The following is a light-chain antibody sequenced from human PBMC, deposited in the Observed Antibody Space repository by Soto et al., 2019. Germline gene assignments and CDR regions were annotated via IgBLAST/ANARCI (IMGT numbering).Light chain of an antibody. CDR3: QQYVSIPLT. Sequence: EIVLTQSPGTLSLSPGERATLSCRASQSVGTYLAWYQQKPGLAPRLLIYGASSRATGIPDRFSGSGSGTDFTLTISRLEPEDLAVYHCQQYVSIPLTFGGGTKVEIK. V-gene: IGKV3-20*01. J-gene: IGKJ4*01. CDR2: GAS. CDR1: QSVGTY.